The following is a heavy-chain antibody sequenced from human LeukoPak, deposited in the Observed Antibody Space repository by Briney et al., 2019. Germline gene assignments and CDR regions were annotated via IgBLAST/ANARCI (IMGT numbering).Heavy chain of an antibody. D-gene: IGHD6-19*01. V-gene: IGHV1-2*02. J-gene: IGHJ5*02. CDR2: INPNSGGT. Sequence: ASVKVSCKASGYTFTGYYMHWVRQAPGQGLEWMGWINPNSGGTNYAQKFQGRATMTRDTSISTAYMELSRLRSDDTAVYYCARDLGAAVAVSDNWFDPWGQGTLVTVSS. CDR3: ARDLGAAVAVSDNWFDP. CDR1: GYTFTGYY.